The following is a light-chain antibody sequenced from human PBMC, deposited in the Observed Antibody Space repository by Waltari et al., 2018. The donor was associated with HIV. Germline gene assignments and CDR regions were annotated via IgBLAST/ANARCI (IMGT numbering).Light chain of an antibody. V-gene: IGLV3-21*02. Sequence: SYVLTQSPSVSVAPGQTASITSGGNNIGSKRVHWYQQKAGQAPVLVVDNGSVRPSGVPGRFSGSRSGNTAALTIRRVEAGDDADDACDELDRSSDHDVFGPGTKVTVL. CDR2: NGS. CDR3: DELDRSSDHDV. J-gene: IGLJ1*01. CDR1: NIGSKR.